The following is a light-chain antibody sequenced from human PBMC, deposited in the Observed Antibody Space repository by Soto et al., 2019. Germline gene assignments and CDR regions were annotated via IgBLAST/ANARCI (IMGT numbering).Light chain of an antibody. Sequence: QAVVTQEPSLTVSPGGTVTLTCGSSTGTVTSGHYPYWFQQKSGQVPRTLIYDTTNKHSWTPARFSGSLLGGKAALTLSGAQPEDEADYYCLLFYSGALSVFSGGTKLTVL. CDR2: DTT. J-gene: IGLJ3*02. CDR3: LLFYSGALSV. CDR1: TGTVTSGHY. V-gene: IGLV7-46*01.